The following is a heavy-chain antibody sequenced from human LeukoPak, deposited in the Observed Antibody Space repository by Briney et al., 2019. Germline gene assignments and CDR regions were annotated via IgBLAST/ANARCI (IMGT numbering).Heavy chain of an antibody. V-gene: IGHV3-23*01. CDR1: GFTFTSYS. Sequence: GGSLRLSCAASGFTFTSYSMNWVRQAPGKGLEWVSTISGGGGSTYYADSVKGRFTISRDNSKNTLYLQVNSLRAEDTAVYYCAKSGCSGGTCYRFDYWGQGTLVTVSS. CDR3: AKSGCSGGTCYRFDY. CDR2: ISGGGGST. J-gene: IGHJ4*02. D-gene: IGHD2-15*01.